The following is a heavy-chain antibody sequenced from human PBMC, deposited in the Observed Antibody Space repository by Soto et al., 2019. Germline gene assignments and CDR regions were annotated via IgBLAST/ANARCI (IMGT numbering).Heavy chain of an antibody. CDR1: GFTFSSYW. J-gene: IGHJ4*01. CDR2: ISGSGGDT. CDR3: ATGRVYYDSSGLLQGRY. Sequence: GGSLRLSCAASGFTFSSYWMHWVRQAPGKGLEWVSGISGSGGDTHYADSVKGRFTISRDNSQNTLYLQMSGLRAEDTAIYYCATGRVYYDSSGLLQGRYWGQGTLVTVSS. V-gene: IGHV3-23*01. D-gene: IGHD3-22*01.